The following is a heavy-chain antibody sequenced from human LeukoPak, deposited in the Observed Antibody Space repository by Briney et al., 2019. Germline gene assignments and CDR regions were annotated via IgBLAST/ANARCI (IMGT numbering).Heavy chain of an antibody. CDR2: VYSDGTT. CDR3: ARGFKYYFDY. Sequence: SQTLSLTCTVSGGSIGSGSYYWSWVRQPAGEGLEWIGRVYSDGTTNYNSSLKSRVTISVDTSKNQFSLKLSSVTAADTAVYYCARGFKYYFDYWGQGTLVTVSS. D-gene: IGHD3-10*01. J-gene: IGHJ4*02. V-gene: IGHV4-61*02. CDR1: GGSIGSGSYY.